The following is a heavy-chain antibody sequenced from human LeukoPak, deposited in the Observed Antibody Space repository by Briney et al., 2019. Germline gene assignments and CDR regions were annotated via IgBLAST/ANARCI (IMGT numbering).Heavy chain of an antibody. J-gene: IGHJ4*02. D-gene: IGHD2-2*02. V-gene: IGHV3-53*01. CDR2: IYSGGST. CDR3: ARARYLTFDY. Sequence: GGSLRLSCAASGFSVSDHYMSWIRQAPGRGLEWVSTIYSGGSTYYVDSVKGRFTISRDSSQNTLYLHMNSLRADDTAVYYCARARYLTFDYWGQGTLVTVSS. CDR1: GFSVSDHY.